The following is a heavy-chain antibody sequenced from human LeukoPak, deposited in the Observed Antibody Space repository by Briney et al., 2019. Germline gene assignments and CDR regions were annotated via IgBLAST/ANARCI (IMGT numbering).Heavy chain of an antibody. V-gene: IGHV3-9*01. J-gene: IGHJ1*01. D-gene: IGHD3-22*01. CDR3: AKDISRYYDSSGYPSH. CDR1: GFTFDDYA. Sequence: PGGSLRLSCAASGFTFDDYAMHWVRQAPGKGLEWVSVISWNSGSIGYADSVKGRFTISRDNAKNSLYLQMNSLRAEDTALYYCAKDISRYYDSSGYPSHWGQGTLVTVSS. CDR2: ISWNSGSI.